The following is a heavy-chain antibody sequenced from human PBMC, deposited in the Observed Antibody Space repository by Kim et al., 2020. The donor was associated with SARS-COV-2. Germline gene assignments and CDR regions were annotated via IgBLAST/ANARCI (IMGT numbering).Heavy chain of an antibody. D-gene: IGHD3-9*01. CDR1: GGTFSSYA. CDR2: IIPIFGTA. J-gene: IGHJ6*02. CDR3: ASSLGILTGYSYYYYGMDV. Sequence: SVKVSCKASGGTFSSYAISWVRQAPGQGLEWMGGIIPIFGTANYAQKFQGRVTITADESTSTAYMELSSLRSEDTAVYYCASSLGILTGYSYYYYGMDVWGQGTTVTVSS. V-gene: IGHV1-69*13.